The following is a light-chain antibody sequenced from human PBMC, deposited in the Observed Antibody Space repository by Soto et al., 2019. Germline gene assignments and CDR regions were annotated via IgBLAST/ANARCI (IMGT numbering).Light chain of an antibody. Sequence: EIVLTQSPATLSLSPGERATLSCRASQSVSSYLAWYQQKPGQAPRLLIYGASSRATGIPDRFSGSGSGTDFTLTISRLEPEDFAAYYCQQSHSSPLTFGQGTRLEIK. CDR3: QQSHSSPLT. J-gene: IGKJ5*01. CDR1: QSVSSY. CDR2: GAS. V-gene: IGKV3-11*01.